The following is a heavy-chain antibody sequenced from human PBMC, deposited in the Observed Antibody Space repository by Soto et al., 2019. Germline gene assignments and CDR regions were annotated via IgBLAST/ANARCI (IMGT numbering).Heavy chain of an antibody. CDR1: GYTFTSYG. CDR2: ISAYNGNT. J-gene: IGHJ6*02. CDR3: ARDCSGGSCHPDPYYYYGMDV. V-gene: IGHV1-18*01. D-gene: IGHD2-15*01. Sequence: ASVKVSCKASGYTFTSYGISWVRQAPGQGLEWMGWISAYNGNTNYAQKLQGRVTMTTDTSTSTAYMELRSLRSDDTAVYYCARDCSGGSCHPDPYYYYGMDVWGQGTTVTSP.